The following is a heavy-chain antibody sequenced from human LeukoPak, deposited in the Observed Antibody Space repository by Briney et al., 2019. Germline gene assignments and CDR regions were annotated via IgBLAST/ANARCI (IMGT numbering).Heavy chain of an antibody. Sequence: ASVKVSCKASGYTFTSYYIHWVRQAPGQGLEWVGIINPNVGSTSSAQKFQGRATMTRDTSTTTVYMELSSLRSEDTAVYYCARGLGSSGYYGVWGQGTLVTVSS. D-gene: IGHD3-22*01. V-gene: IGHV1-46*01. J-gene: IGHJ4*02. CDR2: INPNVGST. CDR1: GYTFTSYY. CDR3: ARGLGSSGYYGV.